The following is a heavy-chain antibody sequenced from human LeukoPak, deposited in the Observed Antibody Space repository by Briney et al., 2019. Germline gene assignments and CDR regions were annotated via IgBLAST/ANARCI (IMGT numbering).Heavy chain of an antibody. Sequence: PGGSLRLSCAASGFTVSSNYMSWVRQAPGKGLVWVSRINSDGSSTTYADSVKGRFTISRDNAKNTLYLQMNSLRAEDTAVYYCARSAAAGFSYYSYYLDVWGKGTTVTIFS. CDR3: ARSAAAGFSYYSYYLDV. J-gene: IGHJ6*03. D-gene: IGHD6-13*01. V-gene: IGHV3-74*01. CDR1: GFTVSSNY. CDR2: INSDGSST.